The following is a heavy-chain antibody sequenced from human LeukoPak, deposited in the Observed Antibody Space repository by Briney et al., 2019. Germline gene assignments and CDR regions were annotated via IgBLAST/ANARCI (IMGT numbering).Heavy chain of an antibody. CDR2: IIPILGIA. J-gene: IGHJ3*02. D-gene: IGHD5-24*01. CDR3: ATKRWRDNWDAFDI. V-gene: IGHV1-69*04. CDR1: GYTFTSYA. Sequence: ASVKVSCKASGYTFTSYAMNWVRQAPGQGLEWMGRIIPILGIANYAQKFQGRVTITADKSTSTAYMELSSLRSEDTAVYYCATKRWRDNWDAFDIWGQGTMVTVSS.